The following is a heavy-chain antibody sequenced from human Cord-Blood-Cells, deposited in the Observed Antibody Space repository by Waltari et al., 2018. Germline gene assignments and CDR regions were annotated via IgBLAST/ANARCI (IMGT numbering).Heavy chain of an antibody. J-gene: IGHJ2*01. V-gene: IGHV4-34*01. CDR3: ARPPVAANRYWYFDL. CDR1: GGSFSGYY. CDR2: IDHSGST. D-gene: IGHD2-15*01. Sequence: QVQLQQWGAGLLKPSETLSLTCAVYGGSFSGYYWSWIRQPPGKGLEGIGEIDHSGSTNSHPSLRSRVTISVDTSKNQFSLKLSSVTAADTAVYYCARPPVAANRYWYFDLWGRGTLVTVSS.